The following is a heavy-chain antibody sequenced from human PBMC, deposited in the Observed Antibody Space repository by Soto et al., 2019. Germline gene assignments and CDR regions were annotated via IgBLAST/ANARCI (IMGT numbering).Heavy chain of an antibody. V-gene: IGHV3-74*01. J-gene: IGHJ4*02. CDR2: INSDGSST. Sequence: EVQLVESGGGLVQPGGSLRLSCEASGFTFSTFWMHWVRHAPGKGLVWVSRINSDGSSTNYADSVKGRVTISRDNAKNMLYLQMNSLRAEDTAVYYCARDFEYWGQGTLVTVSS. CDR1: GFTFSTFW. CDR3: ARDFEY.